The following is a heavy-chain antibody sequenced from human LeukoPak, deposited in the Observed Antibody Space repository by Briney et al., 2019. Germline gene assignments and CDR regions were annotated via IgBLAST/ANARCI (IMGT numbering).Heavy chain of an antibody. CDR1: GGPFGGYY. J-gene: IGHJ5*02. CDR2: FNYSGST. V-gene: IGHV4-34*01. CDR3: ARDNPVRVSSGSTNWFDT. D-gene: IGHD3-22*01. Sequence: SETLSLTCAVYGGPFGGYYWSWIRQPPGKGLEWIGEFNYSGSTNYNPSLKSRVTISVDTSKNQFSLKLSSETAADTAVYYCARDNPVRVSSGSTNWFDTRGQGTLVGVSS.